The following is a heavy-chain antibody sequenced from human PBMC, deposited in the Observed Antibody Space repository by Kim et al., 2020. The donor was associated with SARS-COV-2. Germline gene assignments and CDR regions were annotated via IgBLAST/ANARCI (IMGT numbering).Heavy chain of an antibody. Sequence: GGSLRLSCAASGFTFSIYSIDWVRRAPGKGLEWIIYISSTSRNIYYADSVKGRFTVSRDNAENSVYRQMDSLTDEDTAIYYCARVGPRGNTVDYWGQGTPVTVSS. V-gene: IGHV3-48*02. J-gene: IGHJ4*02. D-gene: IGHD2-8*02. CDR1: GFTFSIYS. CDR3: ARVGPRGNTVDY. CDR2: ISSTSRNI.